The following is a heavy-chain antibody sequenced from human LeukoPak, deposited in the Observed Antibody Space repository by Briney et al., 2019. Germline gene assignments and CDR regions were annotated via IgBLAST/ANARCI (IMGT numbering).Heavy chain of an antibody. Sequence: SETLSLTCAVYGGSFSGYYWSWIRQPPGKGLEWIGEINHSGSTNYNPSLKSRVTISVDTSKNQFSLELNSVTAADTAVYFCARRGVPYQFDYWGQGTLVTVSS. CDR1: GGSFSGYY. CDR2: INHSGST. J-gene: IGHJ4*02. CDR3: ARRGVPYQFDY. D-gene: IGHD2-2*01. V-gene: IGHV4-34*01.